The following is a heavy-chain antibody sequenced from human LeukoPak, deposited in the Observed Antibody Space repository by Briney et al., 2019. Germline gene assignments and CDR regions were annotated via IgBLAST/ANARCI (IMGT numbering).Heavy chain of an antibody. CDR3: ARGAGPKTSPNYYDSSGYYLWYFDY. CDR2: MNPNSGNT. J-gene: IGHJ4*02. CDR1: GYTFTSYD. Sequence: ASVKVSCKASGYTFTSYDINWVRQATGQGLEWMGWMNPNSGNTGYAQKFQGRVTMTRNTSISTAYMELSSLRSEDTAVYYCARGAGPKTSPNYYDSSGYYLWYFDYWGQGTLVTVSS. V-gene: IGHV1-8*01. D-gene: IGHD3-22*01.